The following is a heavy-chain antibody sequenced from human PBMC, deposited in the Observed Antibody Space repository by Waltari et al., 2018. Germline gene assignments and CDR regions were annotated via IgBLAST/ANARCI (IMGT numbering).Heavy chain of an antibody. CDR2: ITKTGDDT. Sequence: EVQLLESGGGLVQPGGSLRLSCEASGFRFSDFAMRWGRQAPGRGLEGVAAITKTGDDTYYADSVRGRLTVSRDNSKNTLYVQMNSLRAEDAAVYYCATYNLGFIYYRGLDVWGQGTTVTVSS. V-gene: IGHV3-23*01. J-gene: IGHJ6*02. CDR3: ATYNLGFIYYRGLDV. CDR1: GFRFSDFA. D-gene: IGHD1-1*01.